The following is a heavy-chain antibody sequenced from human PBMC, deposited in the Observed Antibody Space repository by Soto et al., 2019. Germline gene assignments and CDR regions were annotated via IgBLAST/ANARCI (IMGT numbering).Heavy chain of an antibody. J-gene: IGHJ4*02. CDR3: ARSYSSGWYYFDH. D-gene: IGHD6-19*01. Sequence: QVQLQESGPGLVKPSQTLSLTCTVSGGSISSGDYYWSWIRQTPGKGPEWIGYIYHRGSTYYNPSLKSRVTISIDTSKNQFSLKMNSVTAADTAVYYCARSYSSGWYYFDHWGQGTLVTVSS. CDR1: GGSISSGDYY. V-gene: IGHV4-30-4*01. CDR2: IYHRGST.